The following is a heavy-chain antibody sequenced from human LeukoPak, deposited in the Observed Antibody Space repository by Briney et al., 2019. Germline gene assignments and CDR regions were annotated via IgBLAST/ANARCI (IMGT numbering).Heavy chain of an antibody. CDR3: ATRIEQQLVP. CDR2: ITSSGGGT. J-gene: IGHJ4*02. D-gene: IGHD6-6*01. V-gene: IGHV3-23*01. Sequence: AGGSLRLSCAASGFTFSSYAKSWVRQAPGKGLEWVSAITSSGGGTYYADSVKGRFTISRDNSKSTLYLQMNSLGVDDTALYYCATRIEQQLVPGGQGTLVTVSS. CDR1: GFTFSSYA.